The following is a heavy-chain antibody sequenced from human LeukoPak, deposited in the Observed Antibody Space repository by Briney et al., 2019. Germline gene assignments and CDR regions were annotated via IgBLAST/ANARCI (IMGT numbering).Heavy chain of an antibody. CDR2: IYTSGST. Sequence: SESLSLTCTVSGGSISSYYWSWIRQPAGKGLEWIGRIYTSGSTNYNPSLKSRVTMSVDTSKNQFSLKLSSVTAADTAVYYCARDWRRNYYDSSGYYAFDIWGQGTMVTVSS. V-gene: IGHV4-4*07. CDR3: ARDWRRNYYDSSGYYAFDI. J-gene: IGHJ3*02. CDR1: GGSISSYY. D-gene: IGHD3-22*01.